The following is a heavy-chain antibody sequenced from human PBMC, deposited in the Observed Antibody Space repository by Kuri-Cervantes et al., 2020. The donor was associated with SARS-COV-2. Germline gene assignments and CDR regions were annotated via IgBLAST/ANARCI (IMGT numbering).Heavy chain of an antibody. V-gene: IGHV3-20*04. CDR2: INWNGGST. CDR3: ARETSGYEYYFDY. Sequence: GESLKISCAAAGFTFDDYGMSWVRQAPGKGLEWVSRINWNGGSTGYADSVKGRFTISRDNAKNSLYLQMNSLRAEDTAVYYCARETSGYEYYFDYWGQGTLVTVSS. CDR1: GFTFDDYG. J-gene: IGHJ4*02. D-gene: IGHD5-12*01.